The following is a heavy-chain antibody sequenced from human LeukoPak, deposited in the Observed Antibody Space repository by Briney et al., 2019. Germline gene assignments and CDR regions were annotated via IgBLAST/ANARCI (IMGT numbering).Heavy chain of an antibody. D-gene: IGHD3-10*01. V-gene: IGHV4-59*01. CDR2: IYYSGST. J-gene: IGHJ4*02. Sequence: SETLSLTCTVSGGSISSYYWSWIRQPPGKGPEWIGYIYYSGSTNYNPSLKSRVTISVDTSKNQFSLKLSSVTAADTAVYYCARGTRRGYYFDYWGQGTLVTVSS. CDR3: ARGTRRGYYFDY. CDR1: GGSISSYY.